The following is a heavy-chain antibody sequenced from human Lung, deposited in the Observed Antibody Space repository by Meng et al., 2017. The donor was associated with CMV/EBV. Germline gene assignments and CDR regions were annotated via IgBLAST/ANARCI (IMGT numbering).Heavy chain of an antibody. J-gene: IGHJ4*02. D-gene: IGHD3-22*01. Sequence: EVRLVESGGGLVKPGGSLRLACEASGFTLNQAWMNWVRQALGKGLEWVGRIKSKNDGGTTDYAEPVKGRFTISRDDSKNTLYLQMNSLKPEDTGIYYCPTGSGYYWGQGALVTVSS. CDR3: PTGSGYY. V-gene: IGHV3-15*07. CDR2: IKSKNDGGTT. CDR1: GFTLNQAW.